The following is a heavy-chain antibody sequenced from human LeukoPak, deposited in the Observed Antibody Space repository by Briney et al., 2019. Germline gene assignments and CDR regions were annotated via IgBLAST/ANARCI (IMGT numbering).Heavy chain of an antibody. Sequence: SVKVSCKASGGTFSSYAISRVRQAPGQGLEWTGGIIPIFGTANYAQKFQGRVTITTDESTSTAYMELSSLRSEDTAVYYCARVGIAAAGTLDYWGQGTLVTVSS. CDR2: IIPIFGTA. J-gene: IGHJ4*02. V-gene: IGHV1-69*05. CDR1: GGTFSSYA. D-gene: IGHD6-13*01. CDR3: ARVGIAAAGTLDY.